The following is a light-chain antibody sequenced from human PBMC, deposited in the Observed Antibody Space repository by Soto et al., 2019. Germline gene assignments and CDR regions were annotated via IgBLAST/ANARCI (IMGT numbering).Light chain of an antibody. CDR3: QQYNSYPYT. CDR1: QSISSW. Sequence: DLQMTQSPSTLSASVGDRVTITCRASQSISSWLAWYQQKPGKAPKLLIYDASSLESGVPSRFSCSGSGTDFTLTISSLQPDDFATYYCQQYNSYPYTFGHGTKLEIK. CDR2: DAS. J-gene: IGKJ2*01. V-gene: IGKV1-5*01.